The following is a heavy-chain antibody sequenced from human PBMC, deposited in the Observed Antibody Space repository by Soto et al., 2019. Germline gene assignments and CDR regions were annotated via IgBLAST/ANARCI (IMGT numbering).Heavy chain of an antibody. CDR3: ARGIVVVIASNSPFDY. V-gene: IGHV4-34*01. Sequence: SETLSLTCAVYGGSFSGYYWSWIRQPPGKGLEWIGEINHSGSTNYNPSLKSRVTISVDTSKNQFSLKLSSVTAADTAVYYCARGIVVVIASNSPFDYWGQGTLVTVSS. CDR2: INHSGST. CDR1: GGSFSGYY. D-gene: IGHD2-21*01. J-gene: IGHJ4*02.